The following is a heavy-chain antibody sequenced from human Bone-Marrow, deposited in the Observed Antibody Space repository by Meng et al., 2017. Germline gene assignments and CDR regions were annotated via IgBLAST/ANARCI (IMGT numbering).Heavy chain of an antibody. J-gene: IGHJ4*02. CDR1: GYSFTSYW. Sequence: GGSLRLSCKGSGYSFTSYWIGWVRQMPGKGLEWMGIIYPGDSDTRYSPSFQGQVTISADKSISTAHLQWSSLKASDTAMYYCARPLVVAGNTYYFDYWGQGTLVTVSS. CDR3: ARPLVVAGNTYYFDY. V-gene: IGHV5-51*01. D-gene: IGHD2-15*01. CDR2: IYPGDSDT.